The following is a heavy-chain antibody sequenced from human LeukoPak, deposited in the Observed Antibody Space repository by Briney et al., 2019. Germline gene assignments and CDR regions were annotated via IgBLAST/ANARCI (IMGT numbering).Heavy chain of an antibody. D-gene: IGHD2-21*01. Sequence: GGSLRLSCAASGFSVSGKFMSWVRRAPGKGLEWVSIIHYVGKIRYAGSVGGRFTIYRDDSENTLFLQMNSLRVDDTAVYFCASGDGYLQPYWGQGTLVTVSS. V-gene: IGHV3-53*01. CDR1: GFSVSGKF. J-gene: IGHJ4*02. CDR2: IHYVGKI. CDR3: ASGDGYLQPY.